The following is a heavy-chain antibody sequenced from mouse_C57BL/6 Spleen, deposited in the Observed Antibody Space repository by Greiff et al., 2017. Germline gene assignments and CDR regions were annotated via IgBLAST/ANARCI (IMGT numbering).Heavy chain of an antibody. CDR2: IDPSDSET. D-gene: IGHD1-1*01. CDR3: ARGLYGSSHYYAMDY. CDR1: GYTFTSYW. J-gene: IGHJ4*01. V-gene: IGHV1-52*01. Sequence: VQLQQPGAELVRPGSSVKLSCKASGYTFTSYWMHWVKQRPIQGLEWIGNIDPSDSETHYNQKFKDKATLTVDKSSSTAYMQLSSLTSEDSAVYYCARGLYGSSHYYAMDYWGQGTSVTVSS.